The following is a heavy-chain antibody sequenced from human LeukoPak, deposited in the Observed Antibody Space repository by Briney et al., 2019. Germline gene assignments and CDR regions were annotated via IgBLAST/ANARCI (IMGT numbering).Heavy chain of an antibody. CDR3: STSPEYCSGGNCYRFDH. D-gene: IGHD2-15*01. Sequence: SETLSLTCTVSGGSMNTHSWSWIRQPPGTGLEWIGSIYYTGITTYNLSLQSRVTVSVDMSKNQFSLRLTSVTAADTAVYYCSTSPEYCSGGNCYRFDHWGQGSLVTVSS. CDR1: GGSMNTHS. J-gene: IGHJ4*02. CDR2: IYYTGIT. V-gene: IGHV4-59*08.